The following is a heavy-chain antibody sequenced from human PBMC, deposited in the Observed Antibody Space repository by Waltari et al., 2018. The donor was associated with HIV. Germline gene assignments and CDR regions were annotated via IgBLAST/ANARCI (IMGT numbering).Heavy chain of an antibody. CDR3: ATEMGATNF. J-gene: IGHJ4*02. CDR2: RKQDGSEK. CDR1: GLTFSSYW. D-gene: IGHD1-26*01. V-gene: IGHV3-7*01. Sequence: EVQLVESGGGLVQPGGSLRISCAVSGLTFSSYWMSWVRHTPGKGLEWVANRKQDGSEKYDVDSVKRRFIISRDNAKNSLYLQMNSLRAEDTAVYYCATEMGATNFWGQGALVTVSS.